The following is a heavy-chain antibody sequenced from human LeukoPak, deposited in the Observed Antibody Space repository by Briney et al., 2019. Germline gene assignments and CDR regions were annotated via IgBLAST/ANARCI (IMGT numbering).Heavy chain of an antibody. D-gene: IGHD2-15*01. Sequence: GGSLRLSCAASGFTFSSYSLNWVRQAPGKGLEWVSFISSSSITIYYADSVKGRFTISRDNAEKSLHLQMNSLRAEDTAVYYCARDRGGSYSAIDYWGQGTLVTVSS. V-gene: IGHV3-48*04. CDR3: ARDRGGSYSAIDY. CDR1: GFTFSSYS. J-gene: IGHJ4*02. CDR2: ISSSSITI.